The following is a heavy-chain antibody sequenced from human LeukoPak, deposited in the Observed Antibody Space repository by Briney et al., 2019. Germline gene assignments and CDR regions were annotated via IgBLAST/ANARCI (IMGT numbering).Heavy chain of an antibody. D-gene: IGHD2-15*01. CDR2: IKQDGSEK. J-gene: IGHJ4*02. Sequence: PGGSLRLSCAASGFTFSSHWMSWVRQAPGKGLEWVANIKQDGSEKYYVDSVKGRFTISRDNAKSSLYLQMNSLRAEDTAVYYCARRYCGGGSCYAYFDYWGQGTLVTVSS. CDR3: ARRYCGGGSCYAYFDY. V-gene: IGHV3-7*01. CDR1: GFTFSSHW.